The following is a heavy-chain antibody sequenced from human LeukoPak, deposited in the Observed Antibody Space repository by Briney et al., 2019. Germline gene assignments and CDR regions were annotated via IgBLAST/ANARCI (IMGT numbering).Heavy chain of an antibody. CDR2: INPNNGDT. CDR3: ARELTYSSARIDY. V-gene: IGHV1-2*02. J-gene: IGHJ4*02. D-gene: IGHD6-19*01. CDR1: GYTFTDYY. Sequence: ASVKVSCKASGYTFTDYYMHWVRQAPGQGLEWMGWINPNNGDTNYVQRFQGRVTMTRDTSNSTAYLELSSLRSDDTAVYYCARELTYSSARIDYWGQGTLVTVSS.